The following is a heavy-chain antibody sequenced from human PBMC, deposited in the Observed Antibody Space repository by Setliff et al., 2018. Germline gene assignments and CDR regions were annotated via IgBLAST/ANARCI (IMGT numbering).Heavy chain of an antibody. Sequence: GGSLRLSCAASGFNFDVFGMGWVRQAPGMGLEWVSGIDRNAGSTGYVDSVKGRFTISRDNAKNSLYLQMNSLRAEDTAVYYCAKDGVGPTYTYFFDYWGQGTQVTVSS. CDR1: GFNFDVFG. V-gene: IGHV3-20*04. J-gene: IGHJ4*02. D-gene: IGHD1-26*01. CDR3: AKDGVGPTYTYFFDY. CDR2: IDRNAGST.